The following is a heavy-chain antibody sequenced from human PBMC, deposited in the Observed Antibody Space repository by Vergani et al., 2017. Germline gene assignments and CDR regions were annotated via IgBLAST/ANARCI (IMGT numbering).Heavy chain of an antibody. CDR1: GFSLSTSGMC. CDR2: IDWDDDK. D-gene: IGHD6-13*01. J-gene: IGHJ3*02. CDR3: ARGTVIAAAGTGAFDI. V-gene: IGHV2-70*01. Sequence: QVTLRESGPALVKPTQTLTLTCPFSGFSLSTSGMCVSWIRQPPGKALEWLALIDWDDDKYYSTSLKTRLTISKDTSKNQVVLTMTNMDPVDTATYYCARGTVIAAAGTGAFDIWGQGTMVTVSS.